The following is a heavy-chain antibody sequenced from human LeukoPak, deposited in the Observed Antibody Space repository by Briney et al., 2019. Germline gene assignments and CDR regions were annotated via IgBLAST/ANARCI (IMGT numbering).Heavy chain of an antibody. V-gene: IGHV1-69*13. CDR1: GGTFNNFA. D-gene: IGHD3-3*01. Sequence: GASVKVSCKASGGTFNNFAISWVRQAPGQGLEWVGGIIPMSGTANYAQKFQGRVMITADESTSTAYMELSSLRSEDTAIYYCASPVKYYDTWSGYPPFDYWGQGTLVTVSS. CDR3: ASPVKYYDTWSGYPPFDY. CDR2: IIPMSGTA. J-gene: IGHJ4*02.